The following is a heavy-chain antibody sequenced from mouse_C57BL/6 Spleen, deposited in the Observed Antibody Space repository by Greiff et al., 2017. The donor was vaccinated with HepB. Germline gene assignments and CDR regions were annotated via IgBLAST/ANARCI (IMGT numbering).Heavy chain of an antibody. Sequence: QVQLKESGAELVKPGASVKLSCKASGYTFTSYWMHWVKQRPGRGLEWIGRIDPNSGGTKYNEKFKSKATLTVDKPSSTAYMQLSSLTSEDAAVYDCASSGYYGSGGYFDVWGTGTTVTVSS. CDR2: IDPNSGGT. J-gene: IGHJ1*03. CDR1: GYTFTSYW. CDR3: ASSGYYGSGGYFDV. D-gene: IGHD1-1*01. V-gene: IGHV1-72*01.